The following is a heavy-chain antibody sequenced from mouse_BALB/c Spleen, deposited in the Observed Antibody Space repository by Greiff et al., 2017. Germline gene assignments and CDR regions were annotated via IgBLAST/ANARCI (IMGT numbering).Heavy chain of an antibody. CDR3: TRRVLLRAYAMDY. D-gene: IGHD1-1*01. CDR1: GYTFTSYW. V-gene: IGHV1-69*02. Sequence: VQLQQPGAELVRPGASVKLSCKASGYTFTSYWINWVKQRPGQGLEWIGNIYPSDSYTNYNQKFKDKATLTVDKSSSTAYMQLSSPTSEDSAVYYCTRRVLLRAYAMDYWGKGTSVTVSS. CDR2: IYPSDSYT. J-gene: IGHJ4*01.